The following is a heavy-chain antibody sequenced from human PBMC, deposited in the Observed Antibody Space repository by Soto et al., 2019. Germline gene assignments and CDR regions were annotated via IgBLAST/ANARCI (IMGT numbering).Heavy chain of an antibody. CDR1: GYSISSSYY. CDR2: IYQSGST. D-gene: IGHD2-2*01. CDR3: ARDRIVIVPAAIYYYYYGMDV. J-gene: IGHJ6*02. Sequence: KTSETLSLTCAVSGYSISSSYYLGWIRQPPGKGLQWIGSIYQSGSTYYNPSLKSRVTISVDTSKNQFSLKLSSVTAADTAVYYCARDRIVIVPAAIYYYYYGMDVWGQGTTVTVSS. V-gene: IGHV4-38-2*02.